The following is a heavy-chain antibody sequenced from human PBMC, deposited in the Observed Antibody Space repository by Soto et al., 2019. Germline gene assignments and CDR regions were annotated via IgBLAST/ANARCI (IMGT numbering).Heavy chain of an antibody. D-gene: IGHD5-12*01. V-gene: IGHV4-30-4*01. CDR3: ARIQVEMATAGVNWFDP. CDR2: IYYSGST. Sequence: SETLSLTCTVSGGSISSGDYYWSWIRQPPGKGLEWIGYIYYSGSTYYNPSLKSRVTISVDTSKNQFSLKLSSVTAADTAVYYCARIQVEMATAGVNWFDPWGQGTLVTVYS. CDR1: GGSISSGDYY. J-gene: IGHJ5*02.